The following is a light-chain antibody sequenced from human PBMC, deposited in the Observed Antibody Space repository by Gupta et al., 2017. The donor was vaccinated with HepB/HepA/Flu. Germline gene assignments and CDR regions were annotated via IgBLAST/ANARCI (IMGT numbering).Light chain of an antibody. CDR3: LQYDNLAYT. CDR1: QDIRKL. CDR2: GVS. J-gene: IGKJ2*01. Sequence: DIDLTPSPSSLSVSIGDRVFIPCQSSQDIRKLLNWFQHTPGRAPKLLLYGVSNLQEGVPSRFSGSGSGTHFTLTIDSLQPEDIGIYYCLQYDNLAYTFGQGTVLEI. V-gene: IGKV1-33*01.